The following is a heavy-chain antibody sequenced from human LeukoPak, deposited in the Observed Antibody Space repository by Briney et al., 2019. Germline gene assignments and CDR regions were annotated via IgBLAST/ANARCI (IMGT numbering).Heavy chain of an antibody. Sequence: SETLSLTCTVSGGSISSYYWSWIRQPPGKGLECIGYIHYSGSTNYSPSLKSRVTISVDTSKNQFSLKLSSVTAADTAVYYCARVEEGYGSGRRENFYYYYMDVWGKGTTVTISS. D-gene: IGHD3-10*01. CDR2: IHYSGST. CDR1: GGSISSYY. J-gene: IGHJ6*03. CDR3: ARVEEGYGSGRRENFYYYYMDV. V-gene: IGHV4-59*01.